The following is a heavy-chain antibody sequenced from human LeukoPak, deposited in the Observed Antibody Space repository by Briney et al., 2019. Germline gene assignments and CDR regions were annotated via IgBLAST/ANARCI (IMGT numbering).Heavy chain of an antibody. CDR3: ARRGGGRWFDP. CDR1: GGSISSGDYF. Sequence: TSETLSLTCTVSGGSISSGDYFWSWIRQHPERGLEWIGYIYNTGNTYCNPSLKSRVTLSVDTSKNQFSLKLTSVTAADTAVYYCARRGGGRWFDPWGQGTLDTVSS. CDR2: IYNTGNT. D-gene: IGHD3-16*01. J-gene: IGHJ5*02. V-gene: IGHV4-31*03.